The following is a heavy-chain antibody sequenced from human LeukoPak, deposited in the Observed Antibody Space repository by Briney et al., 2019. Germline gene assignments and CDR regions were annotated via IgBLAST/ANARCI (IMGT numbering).Heavy chain of an antibody. CDR1: GGSFSGYY. D-gene: IGHD1-7*01. Sequence: PSETLSLTCAVYGGSFSGYYWSWIRQPPGKGLEWIGEINHSGSTNYNPSLKSRVPISVDTSKNQFSLKLSSVTAADTAVYYCARHRLGTNWFDPWGQGTLVTVSS. CDR3: ARHRLGTNWFDP. V-gene: IGHV4-34*01. J-gene: IGHJ5*02. CDR2: INHSGST.